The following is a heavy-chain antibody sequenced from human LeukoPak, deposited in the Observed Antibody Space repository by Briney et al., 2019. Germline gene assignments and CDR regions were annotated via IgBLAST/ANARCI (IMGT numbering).Heavy chain of an antibody. CDR3: ARGTTGTTGPLYYYYGMDV. J-gene: IGHJ6*02. D-gene: IGHD1-1*01. V-gene: IGHV1-8*01. Sequence: GASVKVSCKASGYTFTSYVINWVRQATGQGLEWMGWMNPNSGNTGYAQKFQGRVTMTRNTSISTAYMELSSLRSEDTAVYYCARGTTGTTGPLYYYYGMDVWGQGTTVTVSS. CDR1: GYTFTSYV. CDR2: MNPNSGNT.